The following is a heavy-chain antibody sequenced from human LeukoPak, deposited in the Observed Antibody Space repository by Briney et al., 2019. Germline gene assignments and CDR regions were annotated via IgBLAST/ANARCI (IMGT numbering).Heavy chain of an antibody. V-gene: IGHV4-4*07. Sequence: PSETLSLTCTVSGGSISSYYWSWIRQPAGKGLEWIGRIYTSGSTNYNPSLKSRVTMSVDTSKNQFSLKLSSVTAADTAVYYCARDIKDYDYVWGSYRYFDYWGQGTLVTVSS. CDR3: ARDIKDYDYVWGSYRYFDY. D-gene: IGHD3-16*02. CDR2: IYTSGST. J-gene: IGHJ4*02. CDR1: GGSISSYY.